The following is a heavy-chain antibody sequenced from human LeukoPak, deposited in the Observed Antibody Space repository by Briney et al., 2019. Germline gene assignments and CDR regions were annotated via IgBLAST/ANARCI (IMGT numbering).Heavy chain of an antibody. Sequence: ASVKVSCTASGYTFTSYDFNWVRQATGQRPEWMGWMSPNSGDTGYAQKFQDRVTMTRNTSISTAYMELSSLRSDDTAVYYCARGPPNWGYDYWGPGTLVTVSS. CDR1: GYTFTSYD. CDR3: ARGPPNWGYDY. CDR2: MSPNSGDT. D-gene: IGHD7-27*01. J-gene: IGHJ4*02. V-gene: IGHV1-8*01.